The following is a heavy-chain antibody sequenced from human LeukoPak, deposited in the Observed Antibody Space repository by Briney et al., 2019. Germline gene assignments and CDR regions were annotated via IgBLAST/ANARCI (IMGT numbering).Heavy chain of an antibody. Sequence: GGSLRLSCAASGFTFSNYGMHWVRQAPGKGLEWVAVISFDGSNECYADSVKGRFTISRDNSKNTLYLQLNSLRAEDTAVYYCAKEYYYGSGNYSPGIRWGQGTLVTVSS. CDR2: ISFDGSNE. CDR1: GFTFSNYG. V-gene: IGHV3-30*18. CDR3: AKEYYYGSGNYSPGIR. J-gene: IGHJ4*02. D-gene: IGHD3-10*01.